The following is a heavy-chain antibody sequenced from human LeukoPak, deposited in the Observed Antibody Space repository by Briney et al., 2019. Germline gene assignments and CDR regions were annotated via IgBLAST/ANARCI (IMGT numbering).Heavy chain of an antibody. CDR1: GGSFSGYY. J-gene: IGHJ4*02. D-gene: IGHD2-21*01. CDR3: AREIAGSFDY. V-gene: IGHV4-34*01. Sequence: SETLSLTCAVYGGSFSGYYWSWIRQPPGKGLEWIGEINHSGSTNYNPSLKSRITISVDTSKNQFSLKLSSVTAADTAVYYCAREIAGSFDYWGQGTLVTVSS. CDR2: INHSGST.